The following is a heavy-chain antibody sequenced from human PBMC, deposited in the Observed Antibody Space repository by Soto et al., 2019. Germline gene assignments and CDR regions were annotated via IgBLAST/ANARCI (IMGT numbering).Heavy chain of an antibody. J-gene: IGHJ4*02. D-gene: IGHD2-21*02. CDR3: ARDRGRXCFSSLGGDCARAYFDY. CDR1: GGSISSGGYY. Sequence: ASETLSLTCTVSGGSISSGGYYWSWIRQHPGKGLEWIGYIYYSGSTYYNPSLKSRVTISVDTSKNQFSLKLSSVTAADTAVYYRARDRGRXCFSSLGGDCARAYFDYWGQGTLVTVSS. V-gene: IGHV4-31*03. CDR2: IYYSGST.